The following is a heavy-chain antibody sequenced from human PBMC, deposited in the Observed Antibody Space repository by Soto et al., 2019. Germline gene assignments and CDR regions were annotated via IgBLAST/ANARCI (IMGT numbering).Heavy chain of an antibody. CDR3: ARGQDTAMVEWFDP. CDR1: GGSISSYY. CDR2: IYYSGST. J-gene: IGHJ5*02. V-gene: IGHV4-59*01. Sequence: PSETLSLTCPVSGGSISSYYWSWIRQPPGKGLEWIGYIYYSGSTNYNPSLKSRVTISVDTSKNQFSLKLSSVTAADTAVYYCARGQDTAMVEWFDPWGQGTLVTVSS. D-gene: IGHD5-18*01.